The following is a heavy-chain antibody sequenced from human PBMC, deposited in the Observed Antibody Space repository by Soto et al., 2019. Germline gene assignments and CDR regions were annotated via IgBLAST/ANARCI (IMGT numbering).Heavy chain of an antibody. J-gene: IGHJ4*02. V-gene: IGHV3-23*01. CDR1: GFTFSDYA. CDR2: ISAGGAGT. CDR3: AKDRTILAAPLDS. Sequence: GGSLRLSCVASGFTFSDYAMTWVRQAPGKGLEWVSAISAGGAGTYYADSVKGRFTISRESSKSTLYLQMNGLRADDTAIYYCAKDRTILAAPLDSWGQGTLVTVSS. D-gene: IGHD6-6*01.